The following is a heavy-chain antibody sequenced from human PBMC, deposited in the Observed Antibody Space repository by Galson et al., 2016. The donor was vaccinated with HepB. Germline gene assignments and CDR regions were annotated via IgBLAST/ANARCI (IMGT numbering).Heavy chain of an antibody. V-gene: IGHV1-8*01. D-gene: IGHD3-22*01. CDR3: AREYYDSSGYVHFDL. J-gene: IGHJ2*01. Sequence: SVKVSCKASGYTFTNFDINWVRQAPGQGLEWMGWMNPSNANTGSAEKFLGRVTMTRDTSISIAYMELSSLRFEDTAVYYCAREYYDSSGYVHFDLWGRGTLVTVSS. CDR1: GYTFTNFD. CDR2: MNPSNANT.